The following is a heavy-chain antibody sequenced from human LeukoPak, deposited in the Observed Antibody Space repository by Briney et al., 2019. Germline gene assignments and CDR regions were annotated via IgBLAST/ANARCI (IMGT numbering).Heavy chain of an antibody. CDR1: GFTFSSYA. V-gene: IGHV3-23*01. CDR3: AKDRSGSYSPWYFDL. J-gene: IGHJ2*01. CDR2: ISGSGGST. D-gene: IGHD1-26*01. Sequence: PGGSLRLSCAASGFTFSSYAMSWVRQAPGKGLEWVSAISGSGGSTYYADSVKGRFTISRDNSKNTLYLQMNSLRAEDTAVYYCAKDRSGSYSPWYFDLWGRGTLVTVSS.